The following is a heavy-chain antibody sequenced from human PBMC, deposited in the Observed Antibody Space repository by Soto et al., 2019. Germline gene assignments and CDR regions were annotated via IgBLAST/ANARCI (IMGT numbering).Heavy chain of an antibody. CDR3: ARGIIQDVEY. J-gene: IGHJ4*02. CDR1: GFTFSAYV. CDR2: VSYDGNSE. D-gene: IGHD3-3*01. Sequence: QVQLVESGGGVVQPGTSLRVSCGASGFTFSAYVMHWVRQAPGKGLEWVAAVSYDGNSEYYAASVKGRFTVSRDNSKNTVFLQMNTLRVEDKAVYYCARGIIQDVEYWCQGTLVNVSS. V-gene: IGHV3-30-3*01.